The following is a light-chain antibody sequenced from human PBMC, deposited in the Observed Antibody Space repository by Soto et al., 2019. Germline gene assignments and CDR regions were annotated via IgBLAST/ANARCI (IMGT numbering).Light chain of an antibody. CDR3: QQYHNWPIT. CDR1: QSVSTD. V-gene: IGKV3-15*01. CDR2: GAS. Sequence: EVLVTQSPATLSVSPGEGVTLSCRASQSVSTDLAWYQQKPGQAPRLLIYGASIRAIGVPDRFSGSGSGTDFTFTISSLQSEDFAVYYCQQYHNWPITFGQGTRLEI. J-gene: IGKJ5*01.